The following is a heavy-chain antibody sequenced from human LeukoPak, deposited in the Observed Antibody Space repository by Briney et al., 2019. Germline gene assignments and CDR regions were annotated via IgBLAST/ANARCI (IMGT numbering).Heavy chain of an antibody. V-gene: IGHV3-23*01. CDR3: AKDRRDDFIGDAFDI. Sequence: GGSLRPFCAASGFTFSIYGMSWVRHAPGKGLEWVSVISGGGVSTYYADSVKGRFTISRDDYKNTLYLHMNSLRDEGTAVYYCAKDRRDDFIGDAFDIWGQGTMVTVSS. CDR2: ISGGGVST. CDR1: GFTFSIYG. J-gene: IGHJ3*02. D-gene: IGHD5-24*01.